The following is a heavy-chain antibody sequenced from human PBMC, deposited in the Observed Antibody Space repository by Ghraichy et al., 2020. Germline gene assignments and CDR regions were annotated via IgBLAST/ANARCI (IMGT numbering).Heavy chain of an antibody. D-gene: IGHD4-17*01. CDR1: GGSISSGGYS. CDR2: IYHSGST. CDR3: ARVVTTWDYFDY. Sequence: SETLSLTCAVSGGSISSGGYSWSWIRQPPGKGLEWIGYIYHSGSTYYNPSLKSRVTISVDRSKNQFSLKLSSVTAADTAVYYCARVVTTWDYFDYWGQGTLVTVSS. V-gene: IGHV4-30-2*01. J-gene: IGHJ4*02.